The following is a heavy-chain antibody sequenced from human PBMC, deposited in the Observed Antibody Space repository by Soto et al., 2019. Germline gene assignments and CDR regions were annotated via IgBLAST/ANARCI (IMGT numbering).Heavy chain of an antibody. Sequence: QVQLVQSGAEVKKPGSSVKVFCKASGGTFSNYTISWVRQAPGQGLEWMGGIIPVFGTTDYEQKFQSRVTTTADGSTNTAYMKLSSLRSADTAVYYCARSSPYVVVRKPTGNQDYYGMDVWGQGTTVTVSS. CDR3: ARSSPYVVVRKPTGNQDYYGMDV. V-gene: IGHV1-69*01. J-gene: IGHJ6*02. D-gene: IGHD2-2*01. CDR2: IIPVFGTT. CDR1: GGTFSNYT.